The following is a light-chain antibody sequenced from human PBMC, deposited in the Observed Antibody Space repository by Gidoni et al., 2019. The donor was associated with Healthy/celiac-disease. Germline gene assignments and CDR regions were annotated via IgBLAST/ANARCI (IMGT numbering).Light chain of an antibody. CDR1: QSVSSN. J-gene: IGKJ2*02. CDR2: GAS. V-gene: IGKV3-15*01. CDR3: QQYNNWAPST. Sequence: EIVMTQSPATLSVFPGERATLSCRASQSVSSNLAWYQQRPGQAPRLLIYGASTRATGIPARFSGSGSGTEFTLTISSLQSEDFAVYYCQQYNNWAPSTFGQGTKLEIK.